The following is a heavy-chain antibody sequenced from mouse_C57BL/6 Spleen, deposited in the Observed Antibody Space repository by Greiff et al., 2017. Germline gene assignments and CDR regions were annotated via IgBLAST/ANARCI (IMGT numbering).Heavy chain of an antibody. V-gene: IGHV1-55*01. Sequence: VQLQQPGAELVKPGASVKMSCKASGYTFTSYWITWEKQRPGQGLEWIGDIYPGSGSTNYNEKFKSKATLTVDTSSSTAYMQLSSLTSEDSAVYYCARSVYYGNYVGFAYWGQGTLVTVSA. CDR1: GYTFTSYW. CDR2: IYPGSGST. D-gene: IGHD2-1*01. CDR3: ARSVYYGNYVGFAY. J-gene: IGHJ3*01.